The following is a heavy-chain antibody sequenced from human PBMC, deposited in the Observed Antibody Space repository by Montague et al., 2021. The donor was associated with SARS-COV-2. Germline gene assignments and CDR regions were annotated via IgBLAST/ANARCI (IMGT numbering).Heavy chain of an antibody. CDR2: INQSGRT. V-gene: IGHV4-34*01. D-gene: IGHD3-3*01. Sequence: SETLSLTCAVYGGSFSGYYWSWIRQPPEKGLEWIGEINQSGRTNNNPSLKSRVIISVDTSKNQFSLRLSSVTAADTAVYYCARGTGPRSITLFGVIISGHVFDIWGQGTMATVSS. J-gene: IGHJ3*02. CDR1: GGSFSGYY. CDR3: ARGTGPRSITLFGVIISGHVFDI.